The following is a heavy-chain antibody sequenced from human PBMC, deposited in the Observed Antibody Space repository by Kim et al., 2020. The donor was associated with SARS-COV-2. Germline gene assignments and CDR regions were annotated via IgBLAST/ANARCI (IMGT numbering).Heavy chain of an antibody. D-gene: IGHD1-26*01. CDR2: GST. CDR3: AKDGIGFDY. Sequence: GSTYYADSVKGRFTISRDNSKNTLYLQMNSLRAEDTAVYYCAKDGIGFDYWGQGTLVTVSS. V-gene: IGHV3-23*01. J-gene: IGHJ4*02.